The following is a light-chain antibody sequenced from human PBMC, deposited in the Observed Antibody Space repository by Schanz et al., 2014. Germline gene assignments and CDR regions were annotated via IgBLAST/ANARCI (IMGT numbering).Light chain of an antibody. CDR1: SSNIGAGYE. CDR3: QSYDSSLSGV. CDR2: GNN. J-gene: IGLJ2*01. Sequence: QSVLTQPPSVSGAPGQRVTISCTGSSSNIGAGYEVHWYQQLPGTAPKLLIYGNNNRPLGVPDRFSGSKSGTSASLTITGLRTEDEAEYYCQSYDSSLSGVFGGGTKLTVL. V-gene: IGLV1-40*01.